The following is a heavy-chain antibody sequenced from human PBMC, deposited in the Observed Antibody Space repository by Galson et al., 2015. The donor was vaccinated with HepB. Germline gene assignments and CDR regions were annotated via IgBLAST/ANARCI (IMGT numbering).Heavy chain of an antibody. CDR3: ARGFRSLPYYDFWSGYFDDGPTGAFDI. V-gene: IGHV6-1*01. D-gene: IGHD3-3*01. J-gene: IGHJ3*02. CDR2: IYYRSKWYN. Sequence: CAISGDSVSSNSAAWNWIRQSPSRGLEWLGRIYYRSKWYNDYAVSVKSRITINPDTSKNQFSLQLNSVTPEDTAVYYCARGFRSLPYYDFWSGYFDDGPTGAFDIWGQGTMVTVSS. CDR1: GDSVSSNSAA.